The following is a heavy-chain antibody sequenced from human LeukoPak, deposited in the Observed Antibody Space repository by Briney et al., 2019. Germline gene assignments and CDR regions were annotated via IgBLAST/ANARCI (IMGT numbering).Heavy chain of an antibody. CDR2: ISGSAGST. Sequence: GGSLRLSCAASGFTFSSYAMSWVRQAPGKGLEWGSGISGSAGSTYYADSVKGRFTISRDNSKNTLYLQMNSLRAEDTAIYYCAKFGWKYYDFWSGYYYFDYWGQGTLVTVSS. D-gene: IGHD3-3*01. CDR3: AKFGWKYYDFWSGYYYFDY. J-gene: IGHJ4*02. V-gene: IGHV3-23*01. CDR1: GFTFSSYA.